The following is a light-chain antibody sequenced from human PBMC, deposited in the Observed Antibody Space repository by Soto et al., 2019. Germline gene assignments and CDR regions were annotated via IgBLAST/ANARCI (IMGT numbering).Light chain of an antibody. CDR3: KSYDSSLSGYV. CDR1: SSNIGAGYE. V-gene: IGLV1-40*01. CDR2: ENN. J-gene: IGLJ1*01. Sequence: QSVLTQPPSVSEAPGQRVTISCTGSSSNIGAGYEAHWYQQVPGTAPKLLIYENNNRPSGVPDRFSGSKSGTSASLAITGLQAEDEAEYYCKSYDSSLSGYVFGTGTQVTVL.